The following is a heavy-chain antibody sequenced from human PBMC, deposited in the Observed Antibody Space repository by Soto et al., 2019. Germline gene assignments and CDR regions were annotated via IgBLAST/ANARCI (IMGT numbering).Heavy chain of an antibody. V-gene: IGHV4-39*01. CDR2: IYYSGST. CDR1: GGSISXXSYX. D-gene: IGHD5-18*01. J-gene: IGHJ6*02. CDR3: ARHFSEEDTAMVQDYGMDV. Sequence: SETXSLXXTVSGGSISXXSYXXGXIRQPPXXGLEWIGSIYYSGSTYYHPSLKSRVTISVDTSKNQFSLKLSSVTAADTAVYYCARHFSEEDTAMVQDYGMDVWGQGTTVTVSS.